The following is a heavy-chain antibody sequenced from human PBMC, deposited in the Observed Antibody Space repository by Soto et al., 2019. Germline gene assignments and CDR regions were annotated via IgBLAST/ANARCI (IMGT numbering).Heavy chain of an antibody. CDR3: GRSAYDSSRYYPDLDAFDI. Sequence: ASVKVSCKASGYTFTSYGISWVRQAPGQGLEGMGWISAYNGNTNYDQKLQGRVTMTTDTSTSTAYKELRSRRSDATAVYYCGRSAYDSSRYYPDLDAFDIWGQGTMVTVSS. V-gene: IGHV1-18*01. D-gene: IGHD3-22*01. CDR2: ISAYNGNT. CDR1: GYTFTSYG. J-gene: IGHJ3*02.